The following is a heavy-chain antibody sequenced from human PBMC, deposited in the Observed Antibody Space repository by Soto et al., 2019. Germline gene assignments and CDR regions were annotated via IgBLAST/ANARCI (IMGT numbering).Heavy chain of an antibody. Sequence: ASVKVSCKASGYTFTGYYMHWVRQAPGQGLEWMGWINLNSGGTNYAQKFQGRVTMTRDTSISTAYMELSRLRSDDTAVYYCARDLLGYCSGGSCGDYWGQGTLVTVSS. V-gene: IGHV1-2*02. J-gene: IGHJ4*02. CDR2: INLNSGGT. CDR1: GYTFTGYY. CDR3: ARDLLGYCSGGSCGDY. D-gene: IGHD2-15*01.